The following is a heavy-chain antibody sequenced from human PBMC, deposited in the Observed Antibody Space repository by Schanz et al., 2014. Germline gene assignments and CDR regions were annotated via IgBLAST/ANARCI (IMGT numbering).Heavy chain of an antibody. J-gene: IGHJ4*02. CDR1: GFTFSSYG. Sequence: QVQLVESGGGVVQFGRSLRLSCVASGFTFSSYGMHWVCQAPGKGLEWVAVIWYDENNKYYADSVKGRFTISRDNSKNTLYLHMNTLRSEDTAVYYCAKDSTHIDIVLVPTAIDYWGQGTLVTVSS. V-gene: IGHV3-33*06. CDR3: AKDSTHIDIVLVPTAIDY. CDR2: IWYDENNK. D-gene: IGHD2-2*01.